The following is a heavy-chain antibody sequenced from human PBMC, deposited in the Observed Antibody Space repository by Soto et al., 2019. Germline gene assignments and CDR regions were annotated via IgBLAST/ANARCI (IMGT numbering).Heavy chain of an antibody. CDR2: IYYSGST. CDR3: ARVIVSSGWYHIDY. CDR1: GGSISSGGYY. Sequence: QVQLQESGPGLVKPSQTLSLTCTVSGGSISSGGYYWSWIRQHPGKGLEWIGYIYYSGSTYYNPSLKSRVTISVDTSKNQFSLKLSSVTAADTAVYYCARVIVSSGWYHIDYWGQGTLVTVSS. D-gene: IGHD6-19*01. V-gene: IGHV4-31*03. J-gene: IGHJ4*02.